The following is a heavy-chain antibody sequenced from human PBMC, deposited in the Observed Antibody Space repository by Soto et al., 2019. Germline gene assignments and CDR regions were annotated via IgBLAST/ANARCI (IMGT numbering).Heavy chain of an antibody. J-gene: IGHJ4*02. Sequence: GGSLRLSCAASGFTFSSYGMHWVRQAPGKGLEWVAVIWYDGSNKYYADSVKGRFTISRDNSKNTLYLQMNSLRAEDTAVYYCAREPEQWLGSIRGDFDYWGQGTLVTVSS. V-gene: IGHV3-33*01. CDR3: AREPEQWLGSIRGDFDY. D-gene: IGHD6-19*01. CDR2: IWYDGSNK. CDR1: GFTFSSYG.